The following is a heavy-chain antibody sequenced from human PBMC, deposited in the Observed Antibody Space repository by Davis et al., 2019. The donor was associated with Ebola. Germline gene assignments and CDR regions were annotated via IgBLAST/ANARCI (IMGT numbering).Heavy chain of an antibody. Sequence: SVKVSCKASGYTFTSYGISWVRQAPGQGLEWMGGIIHFFGTANYAQKFQGRVTITADESTSTAYMELSSLRSEDTAVYYCAREFGLDSSAPFDYWGQGTLVTVSS. J-gene: IGHJ4*02. V-gene: IGHV1-69*13. CDR2: IIHFFGTA. CDR1: GYTFTSYG. D-gene: IGHD3-22*01. CDR3: AREFGLDSSAPFDY.